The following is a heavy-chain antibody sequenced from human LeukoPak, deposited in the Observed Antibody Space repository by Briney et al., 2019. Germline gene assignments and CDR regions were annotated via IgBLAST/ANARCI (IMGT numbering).Heavy chain of an antibody. CDR2: IYTSGST. V-gene: IGHV4-4*09. CDR1: GGSISSYY. J-gene: IGHJ4*02. D-gene: IGHD6-13*01. CDR3: ARTVYSSSSDYFDY. Sequence: PSETLSLTCTVSGGSISSYYWSWIRQPPGKGLEWIGYIYTSGSTNYNPSLKSRATISVDTSKNQFSLKLSSVTAADTAVYYCARTVYSSSSDYFDYWGQGTLVTVSS.